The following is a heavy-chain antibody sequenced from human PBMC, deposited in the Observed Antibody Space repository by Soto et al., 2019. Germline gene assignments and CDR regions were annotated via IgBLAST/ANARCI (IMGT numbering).Heavy chain of an antibody. D-gene: IGHD2-2*03. CDR2: IGGSGDSS. CDR3: AKVGIGMFSHKHHFDH. J-gene: IGHJ4*02. Sequence: EVQLLDSGGDLAQPGGSRRFSCRAPGLPFGIFGMPWVRQAQGRGLGGVSAIGGSGDSSYYADSVKDRFTISRDNPTNTLYLQMNNLRAEDTAVYYCAKVGIGMFSHKHHFDHWGQGTQITVSS. CDR1: GLPFGIFG. V-gene: IGHV3-23*01.